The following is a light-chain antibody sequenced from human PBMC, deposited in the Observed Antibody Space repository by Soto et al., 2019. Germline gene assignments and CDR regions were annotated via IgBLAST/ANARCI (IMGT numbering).Light chain of an antibody. CDR1: QNIKTY. V-gene: IGKV1-39*01. CDR3: QQSFSSPPWT. Sequence: DIQMTQSPSSLSASLGDSVTITCRASQNIKTYLNWYQQKPGKAPNLLFYAASSLHSGVPSRFSGSGSGTDFTLTISSLQPEDFATYYCQQSFSSPPWTFGQGTKVDI. J-gene: IGKJ1*01. CDR2: AAS.